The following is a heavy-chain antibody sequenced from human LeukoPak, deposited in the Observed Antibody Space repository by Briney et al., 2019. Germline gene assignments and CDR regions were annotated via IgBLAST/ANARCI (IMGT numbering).Heavy chain of an antibody. Sequence: GGSLRLSCAASGFTFSDYYMSWIRQAPGKGLEWVSYISSSGSTIYYADSVKGRFTISRNNAKNSLYLQMNSLRAEDTAVYYCAREYSSGWYDYWGQGTLVTVSS. J-gene: IGHJ4*02. CDR1: GFTFSDYY. CDR3: AREYSSGWYDY. D-gene: IGHD6-19*01. V-gene: IGHV3-11*01. CDR2: ISSSGSTI.